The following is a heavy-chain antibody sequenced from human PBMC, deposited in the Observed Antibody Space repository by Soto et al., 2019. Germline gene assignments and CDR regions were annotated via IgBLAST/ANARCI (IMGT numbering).Heavy chain of an antibody. CDR2: ISSTTNYI. CDR1: GFTFSSYE. J-gene: IGHJ4*02. Sequence: GGSLRLSCAASGFTFSSYEMNWVRQAPGKGLEWVSSISSTTNYIYYGDSMKGRFTISRDNAKNSLYLEMNSLRAEDTAVYYCARESEDLTSNFDYWGQGTLVTVSS. CDR3: ARESEDLTSNFDY. V-gene: IGHV3-21*06.